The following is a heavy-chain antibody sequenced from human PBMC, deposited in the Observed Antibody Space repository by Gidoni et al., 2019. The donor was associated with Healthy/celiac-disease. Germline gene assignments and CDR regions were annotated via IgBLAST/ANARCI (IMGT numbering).Heavy chain of an antibody. CDR3: ARGCIRHGYVWGRRGYGMDV. V-gene: IGHV4-34*01. D-gene: IGHD3-16*01. J-gene: IGHJ6*02. CDR2: INHSGST. CDR1: GGSFSGYY. Sequence: QVQLQQWGAGLLKPSETLSLTCAVYGGSFSGYYWRWIRQPPGKGLEWIGEINHSGSTNYNPSLKSRVTISVDTSKNQFSLKLSSVTAADTAVYYCARGCIRHGYVWGRRGYGMDVWGQGTTVTVSS.